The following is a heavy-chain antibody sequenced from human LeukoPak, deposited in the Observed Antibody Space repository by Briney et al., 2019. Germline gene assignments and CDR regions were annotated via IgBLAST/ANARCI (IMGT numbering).Heavy chain of an antibody. CDR3: ARAMPYFYGSIAVPGTIDY. V-gene: IGHV4-34*01. Sequence: SETLSLTCAVYGETFIHNFWTWIRQPPGKGLEWIGQINHSGSTYYNPSLKSLVTILVDTSKNQFSLKLTSVTAADTAVYYCARAMPYFYGSIAVPGTIDYWGQGILVTVSS. J-gene: IGHJ4*02. CDR1: GETFIHNF. D-gene: IGHD6-19*01. CDR2: INHSGST.